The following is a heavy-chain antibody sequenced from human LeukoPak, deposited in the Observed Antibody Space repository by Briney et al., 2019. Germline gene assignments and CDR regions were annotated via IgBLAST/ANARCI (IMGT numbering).Heavy chain of an antibody. CDR2: ISAYNGNT. Sequence: ASVKVSCKASGYTFTSYGISWVRQAPGQGLEWMGWISAYNGNTNYAQKLQGRVTMTTDTSTSTAYMELRSLRSDDTAVHYCARDRNPGYSSSWYTNYYYYGMDVWGQGTTVTVSS. V-gene: IGHV1-18*01. CDR3: ARDRNPGYSSSWYTNYYYYGMDV. J-gene: IGHJ6*02. D-gene: IGHD6-13*01. CDR1: GYTFTSYG.